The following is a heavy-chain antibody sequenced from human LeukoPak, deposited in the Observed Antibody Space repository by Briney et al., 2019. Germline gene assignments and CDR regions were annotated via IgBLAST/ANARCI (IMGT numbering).Heavy chain of an antibody. CDR1: GGSISSYY. D-gene: IGHD6-6*01. CDR3: ARLRSNSSYINWFDP. J-gene: IGHJ5*02. CDR2: IYTSGST. V-gene: IGHV4-4*09. Sequence: SETLSLTCTVSGGSISSYYWSWLRHPPGKGLEWIGYIYTSGSTNYNPSLKSRVTISVDTSKNQFSLKLSSVTAADTAVYYCARLRSNSSYINWFDPWGQGTLVTVSS.